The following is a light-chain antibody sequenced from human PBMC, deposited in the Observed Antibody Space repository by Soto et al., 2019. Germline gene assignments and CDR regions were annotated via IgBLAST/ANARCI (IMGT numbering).Light chain of an antibody. CDR1: RSDIGASNS. Sequence: QSVLTQPASVSGSPGQSITISCAGTRSDIGASNSVSWYQHLPGRPPTLIIYEATNRPSGVSERFSGSKTGDTASLTISGVQADDEAEYFCISYKTDDTFVFGSGTKLTVL. CDR3: ISYKTDDTFV. J-gene: IGLJ1*01. V-gene: IGLV2-14*01. CDR2: EAT.